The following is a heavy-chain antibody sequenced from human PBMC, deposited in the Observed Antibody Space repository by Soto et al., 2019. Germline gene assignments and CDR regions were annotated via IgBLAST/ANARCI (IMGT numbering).Heavy chain of an antibody. D-gene: IGHD3-22*01. CDR1: GFTFSTYW. CDR2: IKPDGSEK. CDR3: ARGDYYDTNGPFSDAFDI. V-gene: IGHV3-7*04. J-gene: IGHJ3*02. Sequence: PGGSLRLSCAASGFTFSTYWMSWVRQAPGKGLEWVANIKPDGSEKWYVDSVKGRFSISRDNAKHSLYLQMSSLRAEDTAVYYCARGDYYDTNGPFSDAFDIWGQGTMVTVS.